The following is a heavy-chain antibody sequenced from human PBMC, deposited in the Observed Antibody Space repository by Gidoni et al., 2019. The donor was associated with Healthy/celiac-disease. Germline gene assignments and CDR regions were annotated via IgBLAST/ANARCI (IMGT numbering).Heavy chain of an antibody. Sequence: VQLVQSGAEVDKPGESLRISFKGSGYSFTSYLISWVRQMPGKGLEWMGRIDPSDSYTNNSPSFQGHVTISADKSISTAYLQWSRLKASDTAMYYCARRYCSSTSCYAINWFDPWGQGTLVTVSS. CDR1: GYSFTSYL. CDR3: ARRYCSSTSCYAINWFDP. D-gene: IGHD2-2*01. V-gene: IGHV5-10-1*01. J-gene: IGHJ5*02. CDR2: IDPSDSYT.